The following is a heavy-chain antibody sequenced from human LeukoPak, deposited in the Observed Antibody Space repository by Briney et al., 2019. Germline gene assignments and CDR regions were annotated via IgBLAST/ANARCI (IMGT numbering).Heavy chain of an antibody. J-gene: IGHJ5*02. D-gene: IGHD6-13*01. Sequence: GGSRRLSWAAAGFSFSSYAMSWVSQAPGKVMEWDSAIRGSGGSTYYADSVKGRFTISRGNSKNTLYLQMNSLRAEDTAVYYCAKCAGYSRSWLGFPNWFDPWGQGTLVTVSS. CDR2: IRGSGGST. CDR3: AKCAGYSRSWLGFPNWFDP. CDR1: GFSFSSYA. V-gene: IGHV3-23*01.